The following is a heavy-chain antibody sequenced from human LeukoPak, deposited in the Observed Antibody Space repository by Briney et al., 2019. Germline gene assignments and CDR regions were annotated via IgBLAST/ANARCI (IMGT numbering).Heavy chain of an antibody. CDR2: ISGSGGAT. CDR3: AKRSGSYRSYDY. J-gene: IGHJ4*02. V-gene: IGHV3-23*01. Sequence: GGSLRLSCAASGFTFSSYAMSWVRQAPGKGLEWVSVISGSGGATYYADSVKGRFTISRDNSKNSLYLQMNSLRAEDTAVYYCAKRSGSYRSYDYWGQGTLVTVSS. CDR1: GFTFSSYA. D-gene: IGHD1-26*01.